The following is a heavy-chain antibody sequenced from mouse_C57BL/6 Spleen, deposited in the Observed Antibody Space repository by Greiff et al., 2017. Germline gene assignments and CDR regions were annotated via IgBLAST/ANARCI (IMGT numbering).Heavy chain of an antibody. CDR1: GYTFTSYW. Sequence: QVQLQQPGAELVRPGSSVKLSCKASGYTFTSYWMHWVKQRPIQGLEWIGNIDPSDSETHYNQKFKDKATLTVDKSSSTAYMQLSSLTSEDSAVYYCAREERGDDYFDYWGQGTTLTVSS. V-gene: IGHV1-52*01. CDR3: AREERGDDYFDY. J-gene: IGHJ2*01. CDR2: IDPSDSET.